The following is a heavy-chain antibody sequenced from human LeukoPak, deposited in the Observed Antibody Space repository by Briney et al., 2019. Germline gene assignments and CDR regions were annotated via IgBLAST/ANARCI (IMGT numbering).Heavy chain of an antibody. Sequence: PSETLSLTCTVSGGSISSYYRSWIRQPPGKGLEWIGYIYYSGSTNYNPSLKSRVTISVDTSKNQFSLKLSSVTAADTAVYYCARGAPYLAAMMDVWGKGTTVTVSS. J-gene: IGHJ6*04. V-gene: IGHV4-59*01. D-gene: IGHD2-2*01. CDR3: ARGAPYLAAMMDV. CDR2: IYYSGST. CDR1: GGSISSYY.